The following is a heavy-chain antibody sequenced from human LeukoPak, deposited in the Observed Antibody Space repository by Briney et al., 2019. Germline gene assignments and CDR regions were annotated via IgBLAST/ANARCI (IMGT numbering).Heavy chain of an antibody. J-gene: IGHJ4*02. CDR2: IYYSGST. Sequence: PSETLSLTCTVSGGSISSGGYYWSWIRQHPGKGLEWIGYIYYSGSTYYNPSLKSRVTISVDTSKNQFPLKLSSVTAADTAVYYCARDSDTAGFDYWGQGTLVTVSS. CDR1: GGSISSGGYY. D-gene: IGHD5-18*01. CDR3: ARDSDTAGFDY. V-gene: IGHV4-31*03.